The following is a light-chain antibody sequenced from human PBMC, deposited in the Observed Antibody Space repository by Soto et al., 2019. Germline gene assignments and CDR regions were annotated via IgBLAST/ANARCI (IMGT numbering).Light chain of an antibody. CDR2: AAS. V-gene: IGKV1-27*01. J-gene: IGKJ3*01. CDR3: QKYSSVPV. CDR1: QDIRNF. Sequence: DIQMTQSPTSLSASVGDRVTITCRASQDIRNFVAWYQQKPGKAPKLLIYAASNLQSGVPSRFSGSGSGTDFTLTIKSLQPEDVATYSCQKYSSVPVFGPGTKVEIK.